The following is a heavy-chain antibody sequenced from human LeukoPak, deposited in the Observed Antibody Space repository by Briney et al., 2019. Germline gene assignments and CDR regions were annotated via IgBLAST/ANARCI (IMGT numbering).Heavy chain of an antibody. J-gene: IGHJ6*02. D-gene: IGHD5-18*01. CDR1: GGSISSYY. V-gene: IGHV4-4*07. CDR3: ARDRKYSYGYYGMDV. CDR2: IYTSGST. Sequence: SSETLSLTCTVSGGSISSYYWSWIRQPAGKGLEWIGRIYTSGSTNYNPSLKSRVTMSVDTSKNQFSLKLSSVTAADAAVYYCARDRKYSYGYYGMDVWGQGTTVTVSS.